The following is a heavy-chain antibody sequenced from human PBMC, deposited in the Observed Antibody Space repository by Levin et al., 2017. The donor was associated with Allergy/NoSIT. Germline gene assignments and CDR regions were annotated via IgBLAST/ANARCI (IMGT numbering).Heavy chain of an antibody. J-gene: IGHJ6*03. Sequence: KSSETLSLTCTVSGGSISSYYWSWIRQPPGKGLEWIGYIYYSGSTNYNPSLKSRVTISVDTSKNQFSLKLSSVTAADTAVYYCARHGYYPKIYYMDVWGKGTTVTVSS. CDR2: IYYSGST. CDR3: ARHGYYPKIYYMDV. V-gene: IGHV4-59*08. CDR1: GGSISSYY. D-gene: IGHD2/OR15-2a*01.